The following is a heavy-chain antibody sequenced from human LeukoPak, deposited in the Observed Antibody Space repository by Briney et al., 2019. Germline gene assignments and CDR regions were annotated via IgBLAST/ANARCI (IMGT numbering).Heavy chain of an antibody. D-gene: IGHD6-13*01. Sequence: ASVKVSCKVSGYTLTELSMHWVRQAPGKGLEWMGDFDPEDGETIYAQKFQGRVTMTEDTSTDTAYMELSSLRSEDTAVYYCATRAAAVYDAFDIWGQGTMVTVSS. CDR3: ATRAAAVYDAFDI. CDR1: GYTLTELS. J-gene: IGHJ3*02. V-gene: IGHV1-24*01. CDR2: FDPEDGET.